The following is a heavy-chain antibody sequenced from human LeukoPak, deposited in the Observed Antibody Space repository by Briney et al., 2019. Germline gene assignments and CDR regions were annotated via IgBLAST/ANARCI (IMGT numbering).Heavy chain of an antibody. CDR2: INPNSGGT. V-gene: IGHV1-2*02. Sequence: GASVKVSCKASGYTFTGYYMHWVRQAPGQGLEWMGWINPNSGGTDYAQKFQGRVTMTRDTSISTAYMELSRLRSDDTAVYYCVLYGDYAIVSDYFDYWGQGTLVTVSS. J-gene: IGHJ4*02. CDR3: VLYGDYAIVSDYFDY. D-gene: IGHD4-17*01. CDR1: GYTFTGYY.